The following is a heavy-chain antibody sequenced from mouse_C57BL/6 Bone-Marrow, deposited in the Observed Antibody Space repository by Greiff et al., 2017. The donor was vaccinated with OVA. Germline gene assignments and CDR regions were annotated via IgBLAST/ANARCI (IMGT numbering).Heavy chain of an antibody. CDR1: GFSLTSYA. CDR3: ARNRGRLRQDYAMDY. D-gene: IGHD2-4*01. CDR2: IWTGGGT. J-gene: IGHJ4*01. V-gene: IGHV2-9-1*01. Sequence: VQGVESGPGLVAPSQSLSITCTVSGFSLTSYAISWVRQPPGKGLEWLGVIWTGGGTNYNSALKSRLSISKDNSKSQVFLKMNSLQTDDTARYYCARNRGRLRQDYAMDYWGQGTSVTVSS.